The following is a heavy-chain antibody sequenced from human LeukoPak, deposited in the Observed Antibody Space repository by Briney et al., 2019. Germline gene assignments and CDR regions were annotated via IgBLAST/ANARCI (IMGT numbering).Heavy chain of an antibody. Sequence: ASVKVSCKASGYTFTGYYMHWVRQAPGQGLEWMGRINPNSGGTNYAQKFQGRVTITRDTSISTAYMELSRLRSDDTAVYYCARDGRIAVAAYMPLGYWGQGTLVTVSS. D-gene: IGHD6-19*01. CDR1: GYTFTGYY. V-gene: IGHV1-2*06. J-gene: IGHJ4*02. CDR3: ARDGRIAVAAYMPLGY. CDR2: INPNSGGT.